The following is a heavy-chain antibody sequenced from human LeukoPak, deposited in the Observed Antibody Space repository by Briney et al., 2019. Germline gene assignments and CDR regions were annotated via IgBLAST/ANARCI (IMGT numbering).Heavy chain of an antibody. D-gene: IGHD3-10*01. Sequence: PSETLSLTCTVSGGSISSSSYYWVWMRQPPGKGLEWIGSIYYSGSTYYNPSLKSQVTISVDTSKNQFSLRLNSVTAADTAVYYCARHTSMVRGVMKYYFDYWGRGTLATVSS. CDR2: IYYSGST. CDR3: ARHTSMVRGVMKYYFDY. CDR1: GGSISSSSYY. V-gene: IGHV4-39*01. J-gene: IGHJ4*02.